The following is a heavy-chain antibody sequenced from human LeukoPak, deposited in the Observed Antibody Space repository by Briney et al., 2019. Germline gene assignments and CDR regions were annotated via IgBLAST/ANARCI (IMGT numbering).Heavy chain of an antibody. Sequence: PSETLSLTCTVSGGSITAYYWNWIRQPPGKGLEWIGYIHYRGITNYNPSLESRVTTSVDTSKNQISLKLSSVTAADTAVYYCARDVSGISPGYFDYWGPGTLVTVSS. J-gene: IGHJ4*02. CDR2: IHYRGIT. V-gene: IGHV4-59*01. CDR1: GGSITAYY. D-gene: IGHD1-26*01. CDR3: ARDVSGISPGYFDY.